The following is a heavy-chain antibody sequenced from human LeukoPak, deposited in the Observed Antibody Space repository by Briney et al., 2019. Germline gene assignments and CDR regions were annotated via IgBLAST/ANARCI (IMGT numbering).Heavy chain of an antibody. Sequence: GGSLRLSCAASGFTFSSYAMSWVRQAPGKGLEWVSAFTGSGGSTYYADSVKGRFTISRDNSKNTLYLQMNSLRAEDTAVYYCARGQIRYDSSGSAPIDYWGQGTLVTVSS. V-gene: IGHV3-23*01. J-gene: IGHJ4*02. CDR1: GFTFSSYA. CDR2: FTGSGGST. D-gene: IGHD3-22*01. CDR3: ARGQIRYDSSGSAPIDY.